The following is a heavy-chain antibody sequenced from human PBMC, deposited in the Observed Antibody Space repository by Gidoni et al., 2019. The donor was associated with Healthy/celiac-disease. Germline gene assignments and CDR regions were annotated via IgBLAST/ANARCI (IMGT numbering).Heavy chain of an antibody. CDR1: GFTFSDHS. J-gene: IGHJ4*02. V-gene: IGHV3-72*01. CDR3: ARAARVKSGSYEDQGFDY. CDR2: TRNKANSYTT. Sequence: EVQLVESGGGLVQPGGSLRLSCAASGFTFSDHSMAWVRQAPGKGLEWVGRTRNKANSYTTEYAASVKGRFTISRDDSKNSLYLQMNSLKTEDTAVYYGARAARVKSGSYEDQGFDYWGQGTLVTVSS. D-gene: IGHD1-26*01.